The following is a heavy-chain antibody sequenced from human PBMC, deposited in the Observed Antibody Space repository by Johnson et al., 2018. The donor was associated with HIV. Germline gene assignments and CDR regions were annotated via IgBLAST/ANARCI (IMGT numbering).Heavy chain of an antibody. CDR1: GFTFSNYA. Sequence: QMQLVESGGGVVQPGRSLRLSCAASGFTFSNYAMYWVRQAPGKGLEWVAAISYDGSNKYYADSVKDRFTISRDNSKNTLYVQMNSLRVEDTAVYYCAKMSRGRQDAVDIWCQGAMVSVSA. V-gene: IGHV3-30-3*02. J-gene: IGHJ3*02. D-gene: IGHD3-16*01. CDR2: ISYDGSNK. CDR3: AKMSRGRQDAVDI.